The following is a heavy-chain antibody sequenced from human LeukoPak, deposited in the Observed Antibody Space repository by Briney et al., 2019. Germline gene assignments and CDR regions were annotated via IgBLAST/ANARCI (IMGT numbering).Heavy chain of an antibody. CDR1: GFTVSNYY. J-gene: IGHJ3*02. D-gene: IGHD4-17*01. Sequence: GGSLRLSCAASGFTVSNYYMSWVRQAPGQGLEWVSVIYTSGSTYDEDSVRGRFTISRDKSKNTLYLQMNSLRAEDAAVYYCARGGSDGGDYSSFDIWGLGTMVTVSS. CDR3: ARGGSDGGDYSSFDI. CDR2: IYTSGST. V-gene: IGHV3-66*01.